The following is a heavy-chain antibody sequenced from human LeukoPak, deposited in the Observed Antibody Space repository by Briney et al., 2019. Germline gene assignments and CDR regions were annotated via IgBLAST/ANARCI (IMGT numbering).Heavy chain of an antibody. V-gene: IGHV1-2*02. J-gene: IGHJ4*02. CDR3: ASECDPTTVTTYSPYDY. Sequence: ASVTVSCKASGYTFTDYCMHWVRQAPGQGLEWMGWINPNSGGTNYAQKFQGRVTMTRDTSISTAYMELSRLRSDDTAVYYCASECDPTTVTTYSPYDYWGQGTLVTVSS. D-gene: IGHD4-17*01. CDR1: GYTFTDYC. CDR2: INPNSGGT.